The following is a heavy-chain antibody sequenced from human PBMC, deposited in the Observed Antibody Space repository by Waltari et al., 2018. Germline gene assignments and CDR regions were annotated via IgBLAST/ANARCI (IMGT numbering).Heavy chain of an antibody. D-gene: IGHD3-16*01. CDR1: GFTFRPSE. V-gene: IGHV3-48*03. J-gene: IGHJ4*02. CDR3: ARQYRYASGYFDY. CDR2: ISNSGRTI. Sequence: EVQLVESGGDLVQPGGSLRLACATSGFTFRPSEMNWVRQAPGKGLEWVSYISNSGRTIYYVDSVKGRFTISRDNAMNSLYLQMNSLRADDTAVYYCARQYRYASGYFDYWGQGTLVTVSS.